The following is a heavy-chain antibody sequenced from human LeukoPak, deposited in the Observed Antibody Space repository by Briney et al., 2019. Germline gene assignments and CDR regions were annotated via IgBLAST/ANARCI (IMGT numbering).Heavy chain of an antibody. CDR2: IHHSGTT. V-gene: IGHV4-4*02. CDR1: GGSISSTNW. J-gene: IGHJ6*03. CDR3: ARGGLDYSSSWYTYYYYMDV. D-gene: IGHD6-13*01. Sequence: SETLSLTCAFSGGSISSTNWWNWVRQPPGKGLEWIGEIHHSGTTHYNPSLESRVTISVDKSNNQFSLRLSSVTAADTAVYYCARGGLDYSSSWYTYYYYMDVWGKGTTVTISS.